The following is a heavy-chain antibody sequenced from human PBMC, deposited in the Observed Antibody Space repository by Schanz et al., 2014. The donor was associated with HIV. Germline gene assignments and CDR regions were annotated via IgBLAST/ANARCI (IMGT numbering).Heavy chain of an antibody. Sequence: QVQLVESGGGVVQPGRSLRLSCAASGFTFNNYGIHWVRQAPGKGLEWMGVISYDGRNKYYADSVKGRFTISRDNSKNTLSLHMNSLRADDTAVYFCAIRTPMVTFGAFDIWGRGTWVTVSS. CDR3: AIRTPMVTFGAFDI. J-gene: IGHJ3*02. V-gene: IGHV3-30*03. CDR2: ISYDGRNK. D-gene: IGHD5-18*01. CDR1: GFTFNNYG.